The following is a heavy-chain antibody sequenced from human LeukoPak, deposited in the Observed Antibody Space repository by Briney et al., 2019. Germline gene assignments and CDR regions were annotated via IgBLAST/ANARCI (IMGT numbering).Heavy chain of an antibody. CDR3: ARVGNVYYYYYYGMDV. CDR1: GGSISSYY. D-gene: IGHD1-26*01. J-gene: IGHJ6*02. V-gene: IGHV4-4*07. Sequence: SETLSLTCTVSGGSISSYYWSWIRQPAGKGLEWIGRIYTSGSTNYNPSLKSRVTMSVDTSKNQFSLKLSSVTAADTAVYYCARVGNVYYYYYYGMDVWGQGTTVTASS. CDR2: IYTSGST.